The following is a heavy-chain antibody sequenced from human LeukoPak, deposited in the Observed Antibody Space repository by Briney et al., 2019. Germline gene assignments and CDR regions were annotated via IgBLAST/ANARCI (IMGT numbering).Heavy chain of an antibody. CDR3: ARRNVLTEGEAFDV. J-gene: IGHJ3*01. V-gene: IGHV3-7*05. CDR1: GFTFSRFW. Sequence: GGSLRLSCAASGFTFSRFWMTWVRQAPGKGLEWVANIKQDGSEKYYVDSVKGRFTISRDNAKNSLYLQMNSLRAKDTAVYYCARRNVLTEGEAFDVWGQGTMVTVSS. D-gene: IGHD3-9*01. CDR2: IKQDGSEK.